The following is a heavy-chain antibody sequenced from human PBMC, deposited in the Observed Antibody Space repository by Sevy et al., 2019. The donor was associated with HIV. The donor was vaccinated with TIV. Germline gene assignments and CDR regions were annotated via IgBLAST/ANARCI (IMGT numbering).Heavy chain of an antibody. V-gene: IGHV1-2*02. J-gene: IGHJ4*02. D-gene: IGHD2-2*02. Sequence: ASVKVSCKASGYTFTGYYMHWVRQAPGQGLEWMGWINPNSGGTKYAQKFQGRVTMTRDTSISTAYMELSRLRSDDTAVYYGARGGRYCSSTSCYTHFDYWGQGTLVTVSS. CDR2: INPNSGGT. CDR3: ARGGRYCSSTSCYTHFDY. CDR1: GYTFTGYY.